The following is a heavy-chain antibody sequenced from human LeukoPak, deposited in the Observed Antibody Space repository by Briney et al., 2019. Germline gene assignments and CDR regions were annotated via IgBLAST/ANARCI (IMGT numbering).Heavy chain of an antibody. D-gene: IGHD6-19*01. Sequence: PGESLRLSCAASGFTFSSDWMHWARQAPGKGLMWVPRISSDGSSTSYADSVKGRFTFSRDNAKKTLFLQMNSLRADDTAVYYCARQWLGESFDSWGQGTLVTVS. CDR3: ARQWLGESFDS. CDR1: GFTFSSDW. J-gene: IGHJ4*02. V-gene: IGHV3-74*01. CDR2: ISSDGSST.